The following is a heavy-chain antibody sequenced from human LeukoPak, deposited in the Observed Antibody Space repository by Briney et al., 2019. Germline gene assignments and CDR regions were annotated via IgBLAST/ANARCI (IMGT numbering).Heavy chain of an antibody. Sequence: GGSLRLSCAASGFTFSRYWMHWVRQAPGKGLLWVSRINSDGSSTYYADSVKGRFTTSRDNAKNALHLQMNSLTAEDTAVYYCVLDLFSSFAFDIWGQGTMVTSSS. CDR2: INSDGSST. D-gene: IGHD3/OR15-3a*01. J-gene: IGHJ3*02. V-gene: IGHV3-74*01. CDR3: VLDLFSSFAFDI. CDR1: GFTFSRYW.